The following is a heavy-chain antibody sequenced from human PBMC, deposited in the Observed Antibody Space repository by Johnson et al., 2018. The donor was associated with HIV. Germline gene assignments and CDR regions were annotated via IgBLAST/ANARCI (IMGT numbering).Heavy chain of an antibody. V-gene: IGHV3-11*04. Sequence: QVQLVESGGNLVKPGGSLRLSCAASGFSFSDYYMTWIRQAPGKGLEWVSYITSSGTSYCADSVKGRFTISRDNAKSSLYLQMNSLKAEDTAVYCCARIHSSSSLSGFDIWGQGTMVTLSS. D-gene: IGHD6-6*01. CDR3: ARIHSSSSLSGFDI. J-gene: IGHJ3*02. CDR1: GFSFSDYY. CDR2: ITSSGTS.